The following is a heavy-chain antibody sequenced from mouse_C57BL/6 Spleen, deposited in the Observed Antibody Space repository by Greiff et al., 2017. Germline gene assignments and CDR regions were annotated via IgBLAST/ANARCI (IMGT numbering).Heavy chain of an antibody. CDR3: ARGGYYGSSPYWYFDV. J-gene: IGHJ1*03. CDR2: FHPYNDDT. Sequence: VQVVESGAELVKPGASVKMSCKASGYTFTTYPIEWMKQNHGKSLEWIGNFHPYNDDTKYNEKFKGKATLTVEKSSSTVYLELSRLTSDDSAVYYCARGGYYGSSPYWYFDVWGTGTTVTVSS. D-gene: IGHD1-1*01. CDR1: GYTFTTYP. V-gene: IGHV1-47*01.